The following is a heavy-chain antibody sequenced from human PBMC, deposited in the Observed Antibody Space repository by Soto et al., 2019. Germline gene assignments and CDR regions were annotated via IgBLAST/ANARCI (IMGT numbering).Heavy chain of an antibody. CDR3: ARASHTNSSTSFVVFDP. CDR2: IYHSGST. D-gene: IGHD2-2*01. CDR1: GGSISSGGYS. V-gene: IGHV4-30-2*01. Sequence: SETLSLTCAVSGGSISSGGYSWSWIRQPPGKGLEWIGYIYHSGSTYYNPSLKSRVTISVDRSKNQFSLKLSSVTAADTAVYYCARASHTNSSTSFVVFDPWGQGNLVTVSS. J-gene: IGHJ5*02.